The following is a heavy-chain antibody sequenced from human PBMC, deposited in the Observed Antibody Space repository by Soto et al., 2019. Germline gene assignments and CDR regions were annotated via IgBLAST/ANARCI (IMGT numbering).Heavy chain of an antibody. Sequence: QITLKESGPSLVQPTQTLTLTCTFSGFSLSTSGVGVGWIRQPPGKALEWLALIYWDDDQRYSPSLKGSLTITNDTSKNHVVLTMTNMDPVDTATYYCAHVERSGAAGTSYAFDIWGQGTMVTVSS. CDR3: AHVERSGAAGTSYAFDI. V-gene: IGHV2-5*02. CDR1: GFSLSTSGVG. CDR2: IYWDDDQ. D-gene: IGHD6-13*01. J-gene: IGHJ3*02.